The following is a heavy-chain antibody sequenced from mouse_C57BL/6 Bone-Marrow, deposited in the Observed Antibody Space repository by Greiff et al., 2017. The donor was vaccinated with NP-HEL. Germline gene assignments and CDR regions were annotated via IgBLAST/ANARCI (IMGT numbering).Heavy chain of an antibody. CDR3: AREGSSYGSSFDY. V-gene: IGHV1-55*01. CDR1: GYTFTSYW. D-gene: IGHD1-1*01. J-gene: IGHJ2*01. Sequence: VQLQQSGAELVKPGASVKMSCKASGYTFTSYWITWVKQRPGQGLEWIGDIYPGSGSTNYNEKFKSKATLTVDTSSSTAYMQLSSLTSEDSAVYYCAREGSSYGSSFDYWGQGTTLTVSS. CDR2: IYPGSGST.